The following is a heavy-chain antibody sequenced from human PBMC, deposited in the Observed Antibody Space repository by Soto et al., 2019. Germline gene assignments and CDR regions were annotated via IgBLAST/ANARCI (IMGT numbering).Heavy chain of an antibody. CDR2: ISSSGSTI. CDR1: GFTFSSYE. D-gene: IGHD3-22*01. CDR3: ESAPYYYDSSGEYDYATDAIDV. J-gene: IGHJ3*01. V-gene: IGHV3-48*03. Sequence: GGSLRLSCAASGFTFSSYEMNWVRQAPGKGLEWVSYISSSGSTIYYADSVKGRFTISRDNAKNSLYLQMNSLRAEDTAVYYCESAPYYYDSSGEYDYATDAIDVWGQGTMVTVSS.